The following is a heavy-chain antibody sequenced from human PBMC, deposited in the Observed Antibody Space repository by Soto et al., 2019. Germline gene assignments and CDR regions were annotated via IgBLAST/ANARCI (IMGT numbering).Heavy chain of an antibody. D-gene: IGHD1-1*01. V-gene: IGHV1-18*01. J-gene: IGHJ5*02. CDR3: ARDSESLLRKLERLGEWWFDP. Sequence: ASVKVSCKASGYTFTSYGISWVRQAPGQGLEWMGWISAYNGNTNYAQKLQGRVTMTTDTSTSTAYMELRSLRSDDTAVYYCARDSESLLRKLERLGEWWFDPWGQGTLVTVSS. CDR1: GYTFTSYG. CDR2: ISAYNGNT.